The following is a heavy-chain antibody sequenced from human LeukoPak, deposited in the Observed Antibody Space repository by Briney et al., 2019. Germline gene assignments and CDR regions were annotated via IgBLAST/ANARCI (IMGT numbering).Heavy chain of an antibody. CDR2: IYPGDSDT. Sequence: GESLKISCKGSGYNFTSHWIGWVRQMPGKGLEWMGIIYPGDSDTRYSPSFQGQVTFSADKSITTAYLQWSSLKASDTAMYYCARHKAMANPSDYFDYWGQGTLVTVSS. V-gene: IGHV5-51*01. D-gene: IGHD1-14*01. CDR1: GYNFTSHW. J-gene: IGHJ4*02. CDR3: ARHKAMANPSDYFDY.